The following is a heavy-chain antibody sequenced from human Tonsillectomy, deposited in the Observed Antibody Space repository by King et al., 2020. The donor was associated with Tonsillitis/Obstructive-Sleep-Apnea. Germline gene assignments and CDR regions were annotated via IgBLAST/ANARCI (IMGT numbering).Heavy chain of an antibody. CDR2: INHSGST. V-gene: IGHV4-34*01. CDR1: GGSFSGYY. J-gene: IGHJ4*02. D-gene: IGHD3-10*01. CDR3: ARITYYGSGSYYNDAY. Sequence: VQLQQWGAGLLKPSETLSLTCAVYGGSFSGYYWSWIRQPPGKGLEWIGEINHSGSTNYNPSLKSRVSISVDTSKNQFSLKLSSVTAAETAVYYCARITYYGSGSYYNDAYWGQGTLVTVSS.